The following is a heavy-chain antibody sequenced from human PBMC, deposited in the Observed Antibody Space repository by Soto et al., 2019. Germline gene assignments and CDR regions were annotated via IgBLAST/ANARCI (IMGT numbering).Heavy chain of an antibody. Sequence: EVQLVESGGGLIQPGGSLKLSCAASGFTVGTNYMSWVRQAPGKGLEWVSLIYSTGTTKYADSVKGRFTVSRDNAKNTLYLQMNSLRADDTAVYYWAKDGRGSGSHYNSFGYWGQGTLVTVSS. CDR3: AKDGRGSGSHYNSFGY. CDR2: IYSTGTT. CDR1: GFTVGTNY. D-gene: IGHD3-10*01. J-gene: IGHJ4*02. V-gene: IGHV3-53*01.